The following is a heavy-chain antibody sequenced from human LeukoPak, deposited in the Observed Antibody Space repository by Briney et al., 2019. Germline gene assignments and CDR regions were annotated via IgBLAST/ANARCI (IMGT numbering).Heavy chain of an antibody. CDR2: ISSGSSYI. CDR1: GFTFSSYG. CDR3: ARYYASYGMDV. Sequence: GGSLRLSCAASGFTFSSYGMHWVRQAPGKGLEWVSSISSGSSYIYYADSVKGRFTISRDNAKNSVYLQMNSLRVEDTAVYYCARYYASYGMDVWGQGTTVTVSS. V-gene: IGHV3-21*06. J-gene: IGHJ6*02.